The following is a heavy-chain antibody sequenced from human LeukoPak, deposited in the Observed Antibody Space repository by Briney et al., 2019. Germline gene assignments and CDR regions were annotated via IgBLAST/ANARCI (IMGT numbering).Heavy chain of an antibody. D-gene: IGHD1-26*01. CDR3: ARDKGANIYGLFDP. J-gene: IGHJ5*02. CDR1: GFTFTSYG. Sequence: PGGSLRLSCAASGFTFTSYGMHWVRQAPGKGLEWVTFIRYDGSNKYYADSVKGRFTISRDNSKNTLYLQMNSLISEDTAVYYCARDKGANIYGLFDPWGQGTLVTVSS. CDR2: IRYDGSNK. V-gene: IGHV3-30*02.